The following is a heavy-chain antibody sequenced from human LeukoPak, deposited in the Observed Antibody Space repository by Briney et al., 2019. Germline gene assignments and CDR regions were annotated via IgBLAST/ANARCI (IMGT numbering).Heavy chain of an antibody. Sequence: ASVKVSCRASRYTFTSHDINWVRQATGQGFEWMGWMSPNSGNTGYAQRFQGRVAMTRNTSISTAYMELSSLRSEDTAVDYCTVGPPNWGFDYWGQGTLVTVSS. J-gene: IGHJ4*02. CDR1: RYTFTSHD. CDR2: MSPNSGNT. D-gene: IGHD7-27*01. V-gene: IGHV1-8*01. CDR3: TVGPPNWGFDY.